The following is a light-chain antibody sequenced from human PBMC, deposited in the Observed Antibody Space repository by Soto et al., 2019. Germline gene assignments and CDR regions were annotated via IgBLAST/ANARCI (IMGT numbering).Light chain of an antibody. J-gene: IGLJ2*01. CDR1: SSDAGNYNF. CDR3: CSYAGSSTPVV. CDR2: EDS. V-gene: IGLV2-23*01. Sequence: QSALTQPASVSGSPGQSITISCTGTSSDAGNYNFVSWYQQHPGKAPKVIIYEDSTRPSGVSNRISGSKSGNTASLTISGLQAEDEADYYCCSYAGSSTPVVFGGGTKLTVL.